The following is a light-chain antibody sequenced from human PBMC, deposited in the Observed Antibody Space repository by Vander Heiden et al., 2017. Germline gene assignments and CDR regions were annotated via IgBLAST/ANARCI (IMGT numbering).Light chain of an antibody. V-gene: IGKV3-15*01. CDR1: QSVSSN. Sequence: ENVMTQSPASLSVSPGERATLSCRASQSVSSNLAWYQQKPGQAPRLLIYGASTRATGIPARFSGSGSGTEFTLTISSLQSEDFAVYYCQQYETWPYTFGQGTNLEIK. CDR2: GAS. CDR3: QQYETWPYT. J-gene: IGKJ2*01.